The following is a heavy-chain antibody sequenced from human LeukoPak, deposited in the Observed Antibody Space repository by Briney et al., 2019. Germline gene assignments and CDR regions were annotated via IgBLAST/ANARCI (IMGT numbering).Heavy chain of an antibody. CDR3: GRDQGAVPVTRVDP. D-gene: IGHD2-2*01. CDR2: ISAYNGNT. J-gene: IGHJ5*02. CDR1: GYTFISYG. Sequence: ASVKVSCKASGYTFISYGISWVRQAPGQGLEWMGWISAYNGNTNYAQKFQSRVTMTTDTSTRTAYMELRSLRSDDTAVYYCGRDQGAVPVTRVDPWGQGTLVTVSS. V-gene: IGHV1-18*01.